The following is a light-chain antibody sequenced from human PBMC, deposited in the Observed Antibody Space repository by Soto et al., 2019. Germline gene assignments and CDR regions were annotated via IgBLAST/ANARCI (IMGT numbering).Light chain of an antibody. CDR3: CSYAGSSTLV. Sequence: QSVLTQPASVSGSPGQSITISCTGTSSDVGSYKFVSWYQHHPGKAPKLMIYEGSKRPSGVSYRFSGPKSGNTASLTISGLQAEDEADYYCCSYAGSSTLVFGGGTKVTVL. CDR2: EGS. V-gene: IGLV2-23*01. CDR1: SSDVGSYKF. J-gene: IGLJ2*01.